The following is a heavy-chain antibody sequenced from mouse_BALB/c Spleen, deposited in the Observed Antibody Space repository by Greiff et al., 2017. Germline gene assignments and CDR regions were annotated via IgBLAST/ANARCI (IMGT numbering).Heavy chain of an antibody. Sequence: QVQLKESGAELVRPGTSVKISCKASGYAFTNYWLGWVKQRPGHGLEWIGDIYPGSGNTYYNEKFKGKATLTADKSSSTAYMQLSSLTSEDSAVYFCARDYYGSSYAMDYWGQGTSVTVSS. D-gene: IGHD1-1*01. V-gene: IGHV1-63*01. CDR1: GYAFTNYW. J-gene: IGHJ4*01. CDR3: ARDYYGSSYAMDY. CDR2: IYPGSGNT.